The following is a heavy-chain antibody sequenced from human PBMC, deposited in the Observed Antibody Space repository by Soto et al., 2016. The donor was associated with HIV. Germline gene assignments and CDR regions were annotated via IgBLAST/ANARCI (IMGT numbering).Heavy chain of an antibody. CDR1: GYTFTGYN. Sequence: QVQLVQSGAEVKKPGASVKVSCKASGYTFTGYNMHWVRQAPGQGLEWMGWINPNSGGTNYAQNFQGRVIMTRDTSISTVYMELSRLTSDDTAVYYCARVGYYGSGSGARGNAFDIWGQGTVVTVSS. D-gene: IGHD3-10*01. CDR3: ARVGYYGSGSGARGNAFDI. CDR2: INPNSGGT. V-gene: IGHV1-2*02. J-gene: IGHJ3*02.